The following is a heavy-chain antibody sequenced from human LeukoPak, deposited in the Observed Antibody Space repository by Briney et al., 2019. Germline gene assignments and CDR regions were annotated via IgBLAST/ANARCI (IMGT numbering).Heavy chain of an antibody. J-gene: IGHJ6*03. V-gene: IGHV3-30*02. D-gene: IGHD3-10*01. Sequence: GGSLRLSCAASGFTFSSYGMHWVRQAPGKGLEWVAFIRNDESNKYYADSVKGRFTISRDNSKNTLYLQMNSLRAEDTAVYYCAKAPGSGNEVYYYYYMDVWGKGTTVTVFS. CDR1: GFTFSSYG. CDR2: IRNDESNK. CDR3: AKAPGSGNEVYYYYYMDV.